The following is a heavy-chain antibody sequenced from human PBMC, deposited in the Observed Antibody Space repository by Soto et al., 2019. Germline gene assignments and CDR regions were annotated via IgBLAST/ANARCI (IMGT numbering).Heavy chain of an antibody. Sequence: EVQLLESGGGLVQPGGSLRLSCAASGFTFSSYAMSWVRQAPGKGLEWVSAISGSGGSTYYADSVKGRFTISRDNSKNTLYLQMNSLRAEDTAVYYSAKAPTYYGSGSYNDYWGQGTLVTVSS. V-gene: IGHV3-23*01. CDR1: GFTFSSYA. D-gene: IGHD3-10*01. CDR3: AKAPTYYGSGSYNDY. CDR2: ISGSGGST. J-gene: IGHJ4*02.